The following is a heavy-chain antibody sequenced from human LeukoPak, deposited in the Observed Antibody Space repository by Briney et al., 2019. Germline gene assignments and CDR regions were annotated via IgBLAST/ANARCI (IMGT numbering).Heavy chain of an antibody. V-gene: IGHV3-21*01. CDR3: ARHLGIAARLRGIDY. Sequence: GGSLRLSCAASGFTFSSYSMNWVRQAPGKGLEWVSAISSSSSYIYYADSVKGRFTISRDNDKNSLYLQMNSLRAEDTAVYYCARHLGIAARLRGIDYWGQGTLVTVSS. D-gene: IGHD6-6*01. CDR1: GFTFSSYS. J-gene: IGHJ4*02. CDR2: ISSSSSYI.